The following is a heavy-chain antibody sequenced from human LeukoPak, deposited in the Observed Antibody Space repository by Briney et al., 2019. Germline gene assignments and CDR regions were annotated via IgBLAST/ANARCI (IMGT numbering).Heavy chain of an antibody. V-gene: IGHV4-59*01. Sequence: PSGTLSLTCIVSGGSLSSYYRSWIRPPPGKGLEWIGYIYYSGSTNYNPSLKSRVTISVDTPKNQFSLKLSSVTTADTAIYYCERDLGGGSGSYHDYWGQGDLVTVSS. CDR2: IYYSGST. J-gene: IGHJ4*02. CDR3: ERDLGGGSGSYHDY. D-gene: IGHD3-10*01. CDR1: GGSLSSYY.